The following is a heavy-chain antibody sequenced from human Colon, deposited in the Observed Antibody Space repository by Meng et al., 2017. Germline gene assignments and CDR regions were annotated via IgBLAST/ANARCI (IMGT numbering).Heavy chain of an antibody. CDR2: IHHGGTT. CDR1: GGSSSRNYW. V-gene: IGHV4-4*02. CDR3: ARIDYGGNGIEKYFFDY. Sequence: LQDLRPGLAKPSGPLFLASAVVGGSSSRNYWWSWVRQSPKKGLEWIGEIHHGGTTNYNPSLKSRVTISVDTSNNQFSLKLSSVTAADTAVYYCARIDYGGNGIEKYFFDYWGQGTLVTVSS. D-gene: IGHD4-23*01. J-gene: IGHJ4*02.